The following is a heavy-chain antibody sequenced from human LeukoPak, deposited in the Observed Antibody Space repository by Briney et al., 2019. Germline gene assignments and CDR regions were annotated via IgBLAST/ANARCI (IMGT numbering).Heavy chain of an antibody. V-gene: IGHV3-9*01. D-gene: IGHD3-16*02. CDR1: GFTFDDYA. Sequence: GGSLRLSCAASGFTFDDYAMHWVRKAPGKGLELVSGISWNSGSIGYADSVKGRFTISRDNAKNSLYLQMSSLRAEDTALYYCAKDTVITFGGVIANWGQGTLVTVSS. CDR3: AKDTVITFGGVIAN. J-gene: IGHJ4*02. CDR2: ISWNSGSI.